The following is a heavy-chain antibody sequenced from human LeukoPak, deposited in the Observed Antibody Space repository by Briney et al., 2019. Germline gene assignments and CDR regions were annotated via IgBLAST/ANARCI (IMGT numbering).Heavy chain of an antibody. CDR3: ARDWNPSGSYPVFDY. J-gene: IGHJ4*02. D-gene: IGHD1-26*01. V-gene: IGHV1-46*01. CDR2: INPSGGST. Sequence: ASVKVSCKASGYTFTGYYMHWVRQAPGQGLEWMGIINPSGGSTSYAQKFQGRVTMTRDTSTSTVYMELSSLRSEDTAVYYCARDWNPSGSYPVFDYWGQGTLVTVSS. CDR1: GYTFTGYY.